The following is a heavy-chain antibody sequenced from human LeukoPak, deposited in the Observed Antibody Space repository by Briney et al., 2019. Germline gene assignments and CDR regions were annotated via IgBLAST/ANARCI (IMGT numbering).Heavy chain of an antibody. J-gene: IGHJ4*02. CDR1: GGSISSYY. CDR3: ARSRGYGSYFDY. V-gene: IGHV4-59*01. D-gene: IGHD1-26*01. CDR2: IYYSGST. Sequence: PSETLSLTCTVSGGSISSYYWSWIRQPPGKGLEWIGYIYYSGSTNYNPSLKSRVTISVDTSKNQFSLKLSSVTAADTAVYYCARSRGYGSYFDYWGQGTLVTVSS.